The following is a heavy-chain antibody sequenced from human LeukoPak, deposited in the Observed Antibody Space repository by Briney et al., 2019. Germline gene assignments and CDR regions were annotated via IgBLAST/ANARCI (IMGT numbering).Heavy chain of an antibody. CDR3: ARAATLYYYYMDV. CDR1: GGSISSGSYY. J-gene: IGHJ6*03. Sequence: SETLSLTCTVSGGSISSGSYYWSWIRQPAGKGLEWIGRIYTSGSTNYNPSLKSRVTISVDTSKNQFSLKLSSVTAADTAVYYCARAATLYYYYMDVWGQGTTVTVSS. CDR2: IYTSGST. V-gene: IGHV4-61*02. D-gene: IGHD5-24*01.